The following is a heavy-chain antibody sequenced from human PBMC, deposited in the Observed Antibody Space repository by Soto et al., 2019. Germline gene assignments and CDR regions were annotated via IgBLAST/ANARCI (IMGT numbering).Heavy chain of an antibody. Sequence: EVQLVESGGGLVKPGGSLRLSCAASGFTFSSYSMNWVRQAPGKGLEWVSSISSSSSYISYADSVKGRFTISRDNAKNSLYLQMNSLRAGDTAVYYCARDGRDSYGRHFDYWGQGTLVTVSS. CDR3: ARDGRDSYGRHFDY. D-gene: IGHD5-18*01. CDR2: ISSSSSYI. V-gene: IGHV3-21*02. CDR1: GFTFSSYS. J-gene: IGHJ4*02.